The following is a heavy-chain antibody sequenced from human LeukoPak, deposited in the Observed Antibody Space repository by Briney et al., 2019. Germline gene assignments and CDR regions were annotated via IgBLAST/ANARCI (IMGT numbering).Heavy chain of an antibody. CDR2: INKDGSEK. CDR3: ARDRTGNNDFWSGYTTFFDY. Sequence: GGSLRLSCAASRFTFTSYWMSWVRQAPGKGLEWVAKINKDGSEKYYVDSVKGRFTISRDNAKNSLYLQMNSVRAEDTAVYYCARDRTGNNDFWSGYTTFFDYWGQGTLVTVSS. J-gene: IGHJ4*02. D-gene: IGHD3-3*01. V-gene: IGHV3-7*01. CDR1: RFTFTSYW.